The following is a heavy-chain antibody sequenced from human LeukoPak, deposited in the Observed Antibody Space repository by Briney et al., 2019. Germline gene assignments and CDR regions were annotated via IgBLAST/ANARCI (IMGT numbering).Heavy chain of an antibody. CDR2: FKGST. D-gene: IGHD2-2*01. V-gene: IGHV4-38-2*02. CDR3: ARVARCTSCFDVDY. CDR1: GYSITSAYY. J-gene: IGHJ4*02. Sequence: SETLSLTCTVSGYSITSAYYWGWIRQPPGKGLEWIGSFKGSTYYNPSLKSRVTISVDTSKNQFSLTLSSVTAADTAVYCCARVARCTSCFDVDYWGQGTLVTVSS.